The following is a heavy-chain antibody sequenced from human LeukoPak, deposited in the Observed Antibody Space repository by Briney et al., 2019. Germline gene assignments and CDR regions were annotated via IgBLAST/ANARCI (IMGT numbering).Heavy chain of an antibody. D-gene: IGHD1-26*01. CDR2: IGVTGGNT. CDR3: TKRVKYGGTWDHFAD. Sequence: GGSLRLSCAASGFTFSSYAMSWVRQAPGKGLEWVSAIGVTGGNTYYADSVKGRFTISRDNSKSTLILQMNSLRVEDTALYYCTKRVKYGGTWDHFADWGQGTLVTVSS. J-gene: IGHJ4*02. V-gene: IGHV3-23*01. CDR1: GFTFSSYA.